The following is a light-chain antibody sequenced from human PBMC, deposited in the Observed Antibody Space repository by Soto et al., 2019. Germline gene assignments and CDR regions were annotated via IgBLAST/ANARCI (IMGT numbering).Light chain of an antibody. CDR1: QSVLYSSNNKNY. J-gene: IGKJ3*01. Sequence: DIVMTQSPDSLAVSLGERATINCKSSQSVLYSSNNKNYLAWYQQKPGQPPKLLIYWASTRESGVPDRFSGSGSGTDFTLTISSLQAEDVAVYSCQQYYSTPDTFGPGTKVDIK. V-gene: IGKV4-1*01. CDR3: QQYYSTPDT. CDR2: WAS.